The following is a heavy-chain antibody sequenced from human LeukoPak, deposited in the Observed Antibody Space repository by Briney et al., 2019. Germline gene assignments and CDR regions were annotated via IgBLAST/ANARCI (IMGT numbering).Heavy chain of an antibody. V-gene: IGHV3-30*18. J-gene: IGHJ4*02. CDR1: GFSFSTYG. D-gene: IGHD1-26*01. CDR2: ISSDGGTQ. Sequence: GGSLRLSCAASGFSFSTYGMHWVRQAPGEGLEWVAVISSDGGTQYYADSVKGRFTISRDNSQNTLFLQMNSLRAEDTAVYYCAKDRAYLGSYWGQGTLVTVSS. CDR3: AKDRAYLGSY.